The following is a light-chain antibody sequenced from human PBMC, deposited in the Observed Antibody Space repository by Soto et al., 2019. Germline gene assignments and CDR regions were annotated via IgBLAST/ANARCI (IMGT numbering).Light chain of an antibody. V-gene: IGLV1-40*01. CDR2: GDS. CDR1: SSNIGAGYG. Sequence: QSALTQPPSVSGAPGQRATISCTGSSSNIGAGYGVHWYIQLPGTAPKLLVYGDSNRPSGVPDRFSGSKSDTSASLAITGLQAEDEADYYCQSYDSSLSGVIFGGGTKVTVL. CDR3: QSYDSSLSGVI. J-gene: IGLJ2*01.